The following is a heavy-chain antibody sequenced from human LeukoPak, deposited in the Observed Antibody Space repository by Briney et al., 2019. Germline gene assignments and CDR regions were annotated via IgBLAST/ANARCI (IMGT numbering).Heavy chain of an antibody. CDR3: ARDSGSSGYYSSYNWFDP. Sequence: KPSQTLSLTCTVSGGSISSGYYYWNWIRQPPGKGLEWIGYIYYSGSTNYNPSLKSRVTISVDTSKNQFSLKLSSVTAADTAVYYCARDSGSSGYYSSYNWFDPWGQGTLVTVSS. D-gene: IGHD3-22*01. J-gene: IGHJ5*02. CDR1: GGSISSGYYY. CDR2: IYYSGST. V-gene: IGHV4-61*01.